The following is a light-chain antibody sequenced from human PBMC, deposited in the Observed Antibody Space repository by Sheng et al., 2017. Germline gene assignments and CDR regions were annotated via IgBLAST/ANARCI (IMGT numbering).Light chain of an antibody. CDR1: SSNIGNDY. CDR2: DNN. V-gene: IGLV1-51*01. Sequence: QSVLTQPPSVSAAPGQKVTISCSGSSSNIGNDYVSWYRHVPGTAPKVVIFDNNKRPSGVPDRFSGSKSGTSATLGITGLQSGDEADYYCGTWDISLSGVLFGGGTKLTVL. J-gene: IGLJ2*01. CDR3: GTWDISLSGVL.